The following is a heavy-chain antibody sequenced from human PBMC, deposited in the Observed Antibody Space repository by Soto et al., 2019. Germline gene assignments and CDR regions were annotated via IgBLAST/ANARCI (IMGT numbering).Heavy chain of an antibody. CDR1: GFTFISYW. D-gene: IGHD6-13*01. Sequence: PGGSLRLSCAASGFTFISYWMSWVLQAPGKGLEWVANIKQDGSEKYYVDSVKGRFTISRDNAKNSLYLQMNSLRAEDTAVYYCARDADLAAAGYFDYWGQGTLVTVSS. J-gene: IGHJ4*02. CDR2: IKQDGSEK. CDR3: ARDADLAAAGYFDY. V-gene: IGHV3-7*05.